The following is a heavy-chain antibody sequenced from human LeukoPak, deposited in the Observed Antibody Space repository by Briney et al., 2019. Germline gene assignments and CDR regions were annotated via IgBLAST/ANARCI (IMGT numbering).Heavy chain of an antibody. CDR1: GYTLPELS. J-gene: IGHJ4*02. D-gene: IGHD3-9*01. CDR2: FDPGDGET. Sequence: GASVKVSCKVSGYTLPELSMHWVRQTPGKGLEWMGGFDPGDGETIYAQKFQARITMTEDTSTDTAYMELSSLRSDDTAVYFCATTGVGRYFDWLSRDYWGQGSLGTVSS. CDR3: ATTGVGRYFDWLSRDY. V-gene: IGHV1-24*01.